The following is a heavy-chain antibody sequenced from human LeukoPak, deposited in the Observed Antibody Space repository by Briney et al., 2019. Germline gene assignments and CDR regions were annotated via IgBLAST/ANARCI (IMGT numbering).Heavy chain of an antibody. J-gene: IGHJ4*02. D-gene: IGHD3-16*01. CDR3: ARAGTVMLLDY. Sequence: ASVKVSCKASGYTFSDYYLHWVRQAPGQGLEWMAWINPKNGVTNYAQKFQGRVSMTRDTSISTAYMELSRLRSDDTAVYYCARAGTVMLLDYWGQGTQVTVSS. V-gene: IGHV1-2*02. CDR2: INPKNGVT. CDR1: GYTFSDYY.